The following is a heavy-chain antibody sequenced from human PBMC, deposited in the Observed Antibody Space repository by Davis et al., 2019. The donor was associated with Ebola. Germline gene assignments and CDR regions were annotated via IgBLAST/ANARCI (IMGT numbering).Heavy chain of an antibody. CDR3: ARGDRFDY. V-gene: IGHV3-64D*08. Sequence: GESLKISCSASGFTFSSYAMHWVRQAPGKGLEYVSSISFNGDNTYYADSVKGRFTISRDNPKNTLNLQMSSLRAEDAAVYYCARGDRFDYWGQGTLVTVSS. D-gene: IGHD2-21*02. J-gene: IGHJ4*02. CDR1: GFTFSSYA. CDR2: ISFNGDNT.